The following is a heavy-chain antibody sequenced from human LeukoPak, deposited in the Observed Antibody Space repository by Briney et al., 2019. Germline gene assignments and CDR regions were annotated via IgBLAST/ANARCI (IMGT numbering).Heavy chain of an antibody. V-gene: IGHV4-59*06. CDR3: ASRHVRGVRGAFDI. CDR1: GGSISSYY. D-gene: IGHD3-10*01. CDR2: IYYSGST. Sequence: PSETLSLTCTVSGGSISSYYWSWIRQPPGKGLEWIGYIYYSGSTYYNPSLKSRVTISVDTSKNQFSLKLSSVTAADTAVYYCASRHVRGVRGAFDIWGQGTMVTVSS. J-gene: IGHJ3*02.